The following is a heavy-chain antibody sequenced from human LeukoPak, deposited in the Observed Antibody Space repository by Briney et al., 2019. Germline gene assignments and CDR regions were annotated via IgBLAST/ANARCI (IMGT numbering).Heavy chain of an antibody. CDR2: ISSSSSYI. CDR1: GFTFSSYA. J-gene: IGHJ6*02. D-gene: IGHD2-2*01. V-gene: IGHV3-21*01. Sequence: PGGSLRLSCAASGFTFSSYAMSWVRQAPGKGLEWVSSISSSSSYIYYADSVKGRFTISRDNAKNSLYLQMNSLRAEDTAVYYCARDREVVPAAMYYYYYGMDVWGQGTTVTVSS. CDR3: ARDREVVPAAMYYYYYGMDV.